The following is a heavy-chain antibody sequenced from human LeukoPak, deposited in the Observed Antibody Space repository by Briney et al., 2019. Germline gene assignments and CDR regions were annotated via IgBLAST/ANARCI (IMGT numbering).Heavy chain of an antibody. CDR1: GFTFSSYA. CDR3: ARDPRGSYIVTSGPKQSPSAHDAFDI. J-gene: IGHJ3*02. D-gene: IGHD6-13*01. Sequence: GGSLRLSCAASGFTFSSYAMSWVRQAPGKGLVWVSRIKSDGRSISYADSVKGRFTISRDNAKNTLYLQMSSLRAEDTAVYFCARDPRGSYIVTSGPKQSPSAHDAFDIWGQGTMVTVSS. V-gene: IGHV3-74*01. CDR2: IKSDGRSI.